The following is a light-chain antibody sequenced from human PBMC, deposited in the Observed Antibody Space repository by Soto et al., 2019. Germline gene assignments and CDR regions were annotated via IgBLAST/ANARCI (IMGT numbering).Light chain of an antibody. Sequence: MTQSPATLSASVGDRVTITCRASQAINNFLAWYQQKPGKAPKLLIYAATTLQSGVPSRFSGGGSGTDFTLTISSLQPEDVATYYCQKYNNGPPATFGPGTKVGV. J-gene: IGKJ3*01. CDR2: AAT. V-gene: IGKV1-27*01. CDR3: QKYNNGPPAT. CDR1: QAINNF.